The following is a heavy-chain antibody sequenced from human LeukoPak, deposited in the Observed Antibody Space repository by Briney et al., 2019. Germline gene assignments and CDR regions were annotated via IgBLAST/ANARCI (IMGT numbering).Heavy chain of an antibody. V-gene: IGHV3-7*03. J-gene: IGHJ4*02. Sequence: GGSLRLSCSASGFTFSTYWMTWVRQAPGKGLEWVANINQDGGEKYYVDSVKGRFTISRDNAKNSLYLQMNSLRAEDTAVYYCARVLGGSGGRGIVYWGQGTLVTVSS. CDR3: ARVLGGSGGRGIVY. CDR2: INQDGGEK. CDR1: GFTFSTYW. D-gene: IGHD2-15*01.